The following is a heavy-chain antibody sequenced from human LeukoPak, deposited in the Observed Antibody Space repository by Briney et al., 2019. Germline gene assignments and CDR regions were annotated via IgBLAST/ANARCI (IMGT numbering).Heavy chain of an antibody. CDR3: AKDVGYDSSGYYDQRDY. Sequence: SVKVSCKASGGTFSSYAISWVRQAPGQGLEWMGGIIPIFGTANYAQKFQGRVTITADKSTSTAYMELRSLRSDDTAVYYCAKDVGYDSSGYYDQRDYWGQGTLVTVSS. CDR2: IIPIFGTA. J-gene: IGHJ4*02. V-gene: IGHV1-69*06. CDR1: GGTFSSYA. D-gene: IGHD3-22*01.